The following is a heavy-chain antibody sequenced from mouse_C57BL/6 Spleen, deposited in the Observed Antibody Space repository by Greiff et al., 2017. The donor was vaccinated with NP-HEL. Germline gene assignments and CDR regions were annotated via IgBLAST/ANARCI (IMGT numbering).Heavy chain of an antibody. Sequence: QVQLQQSGAELVRPGASVTLSCKASGYTFTDYEMHWVKQTPVHGLEWIGAIDPETGGTAYNQKFKGKAILTADKSSSTAYMELRSLTSEDSAVYYCTGQLRPGAFAYWGQGTLVTVSA. CDR1: GYTFTDYE. D-gene: IGHD3-2*02. J-gene: IGHJ3*01. CDR2: IDPETGGT. CDR3: TGQLRPGAFAY. V-gene: IGHV1-15*01.